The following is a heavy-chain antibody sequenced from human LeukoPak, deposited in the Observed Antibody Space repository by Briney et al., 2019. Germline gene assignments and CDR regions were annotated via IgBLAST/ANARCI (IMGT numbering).Heavy chain of an antibody. D-gene: IGHD3-16*02. J-gene: IGHJ4*02. CDR3: ARYVWGSYPTFEDY. CDR2: IYYSGST. V-gene: IGHV4-59*01. CDR1: GGSIGSYY. Sequence: KPSETLSLTCTVSGGSIGSYYWSWIRQPPGKGLEWIAYIYYSGSTNYNPSLKSRVTISVDTSKNQFSLKLSSVTAADTAVYYCARYVWGSYPTFEDYWGQGTLVTVSS.